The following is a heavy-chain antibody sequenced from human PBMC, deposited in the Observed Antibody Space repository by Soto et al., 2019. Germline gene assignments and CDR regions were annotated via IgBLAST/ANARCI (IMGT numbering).Heavy chain of an antibody. D-gene: IGHD3-10*01. CDR3: ARGPRAMVRGVINYYYGMDV. J-gene: IGHJ6*02. CDR1: GFTFSSYG. CDR2: IWYDGSNK. Sequence: GGSLRLSCAASGFTFSSYGMHWVRRAPGKGLEWVAVIWYDGSNKYYADSVKGRFTISRDNSKNTLYLQMNSLRAEDTAVYYCARGPRAMVRGVINYYYGMDVWGQGTTVTVSS. V-gene: IGHV3-33*01.